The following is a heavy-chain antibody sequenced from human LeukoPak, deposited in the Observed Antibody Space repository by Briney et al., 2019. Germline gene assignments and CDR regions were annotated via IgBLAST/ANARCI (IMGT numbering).Heavy chain of an antibody. J-gene: IGHJ1*01. CDR2: INSDGSDT. V-gene: IGHV3-74*01. CDR3: YGGNAES. D-gene: IGHD4-23*01. CDR1: GFTFSSYW. Sequence: GGSLRLSCAASGFTFSSYWMHWVRQAPGKGLVWVSGINSDGSDTYYADSVKGRFTISRDNAKNALYLQMNSLRAEDMAVYYCYGGNAESWGQGTLVTVSS.